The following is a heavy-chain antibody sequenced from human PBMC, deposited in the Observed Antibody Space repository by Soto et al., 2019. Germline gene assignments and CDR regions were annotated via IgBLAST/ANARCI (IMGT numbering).Heavy chain of an antibody. CDR2: ISGGGDTT. J-gene: IGHJ4*02. CDR3: AKGRGGSGSLTPRVDF. Sequence: EVQLLESGGGLVQPGGSLRLYCAASGFTFNNYAMTWVRQAPGKGLEWVPAISGGGDTTAYADSVKGRFTVSRDGSKNTLYLQMSSLRAEDTALYYCAKGRGGSGSLTPRVDFWGQGTLVTVSS. CDR1: GFTFNNYA. V-gene: IGHV3-23*01. D-gene: IGHD3-10*01.